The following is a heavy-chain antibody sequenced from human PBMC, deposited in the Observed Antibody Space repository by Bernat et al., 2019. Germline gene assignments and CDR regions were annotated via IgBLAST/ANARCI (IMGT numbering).Heavy chain of an antibody. CDR2: ISSSGSTI. J-gene: IGHJ6*02. Sequence: EVQLVESGGGLVQPGGSLRLSCAASGFTFSSYEMNWVRQAPGKGLEWVSYISSSGSTIYYADSVKGRFTISRDKAKNSLYLQMNSLRAEDTAVYYCARQPYYDFWSGWERYYYYYYGMDVWGQGTTVTVSS. CDR3: ARQPYYDFWSGWERYYYYYYGMDV. CDR1: GFTFSSYE. D-gene: IGHD3-3*01. V-gene: IGHV3-48*03.